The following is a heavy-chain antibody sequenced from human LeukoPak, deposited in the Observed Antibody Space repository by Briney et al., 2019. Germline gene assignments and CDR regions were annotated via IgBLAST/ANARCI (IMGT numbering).Heavy chain of an antibody. CDR2: IKTDGSST. J-gene: IGHJ5*02. V-gene: IGHV3-74*01. CDR3: AGEFGVTTKFDP. D-gene: IGHD4-17*01. Sequence: GGSLRLSCAASGFTFSNYWMHGVRQAPGKGLVWVSRIKTDGSSTSYADSVEGRFTISRDNAKNTLYLQMNSLRGEDTAVYYCAGEFGVTTKFDPWGQGTLVTVSS. CDR1: GFTFSNYW.